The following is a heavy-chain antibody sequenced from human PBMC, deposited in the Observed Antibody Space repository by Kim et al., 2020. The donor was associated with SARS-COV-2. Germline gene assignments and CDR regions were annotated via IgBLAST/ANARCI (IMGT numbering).Heavy chain of an antibody. CDR3: ANGQTRGRTSKPAAAHAEYFQH. D-gene: IGHD2-2*01. J-gene: IGHJ1*01. Sequence: GGSLRLSCAASGFTFSSYGMHWVRQAPGKGLEWVAVISYDGSNKYYADSVKGRFTISRDNSKNTLYLQMNSLRAEDTAVYYCANGQTRGRTSKPAAAHAEYFQHWGQGTLVTVSS. CDR1: GFTFSSYG. CDR2: ISYDGSNK. V-gene: IGHV3-30*18.